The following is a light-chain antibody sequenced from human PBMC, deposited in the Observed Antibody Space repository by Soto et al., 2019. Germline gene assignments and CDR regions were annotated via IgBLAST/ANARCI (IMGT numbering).Light chain of an antibody. V-gene: IGKV2-28*01. CDR3: MQALQTPPYT. CDR2: LGS. Sequence: DIVMTQSPLSLPVTPGEPASISCRSSQSLLHRNGYNYLDWYLQKPGQSRQLLIYLGSNRASGVPDRFSGSGSGRDSTLKISRVEAEDVGVYYCMQALQTPPYTFGQGTKLEIK. CDR1: QSLLHRNGYNY. J-gene: IGKJ2*01.